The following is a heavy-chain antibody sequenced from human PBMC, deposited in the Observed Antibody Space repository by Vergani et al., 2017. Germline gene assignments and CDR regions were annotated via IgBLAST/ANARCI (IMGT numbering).Heavy chain of an antibody. J-gene: IGHJ4*02. CDR2: IWYDGSNK. V-gene: IGHV3-33*01. CDR3: ARDFRSSRGHGDY. Sequence: QVQLVESGGGVVQPGRSLRLSCAASGFTFSSYGMHWVRQAPGKGLEWVAVIWYDGSNKYYADSVKGRFTISRDNSKNTLYLQMNSLRAEDTAVYYCARDFRSSRGHGDYWGQGTLVTVSS. D-gene: IGHD6-13*01. CDR1: GFTFSSYG.